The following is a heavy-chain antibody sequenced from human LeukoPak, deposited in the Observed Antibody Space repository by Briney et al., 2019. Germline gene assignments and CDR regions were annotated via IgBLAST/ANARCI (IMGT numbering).Heavy chain of an antibody. V-gene: IGHV3-53*01. CDR3: ARDGPGRYSSSWHGGAFDI. Sequence: GGSLRLSCAASGFTVSSSYVSWVRQAPGKGLEWVSVIYSGGIKYYADSVKGRFTFSRDNSKNTLYLQMNSLRVDDTAVYYCARDGPGRYSSSWHGGAFDIWGQGTMVTVSS. J-gene: IGHJ3*02. CDR1: GFTVSSSY. CDR2: IYSGGIK. D-gene: IGHD6-13*01.